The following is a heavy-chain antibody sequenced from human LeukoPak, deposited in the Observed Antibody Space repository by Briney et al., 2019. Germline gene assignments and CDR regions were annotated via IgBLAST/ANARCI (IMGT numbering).Heavy chain of an antibody. CDR1: GYSFTTNW. V-gene: IGHV5-51*01. CDR2: IYPGDSDT. CDR3: ARRSYHSSVYYRYMYYFDY. D-gene: IGHD3-22*01. J-gene: IGHJ4*02. Sequence: AESLKISCNGSGYSFTTNWIGWLRQMPGKGLEWMGIIYPGDSDTRYSPSFQGQVTISVAQSISTAYLQWSSLKASDTAMYYCARRSYHSSVYYRYMYYFDYWGQGTLVTVSS.